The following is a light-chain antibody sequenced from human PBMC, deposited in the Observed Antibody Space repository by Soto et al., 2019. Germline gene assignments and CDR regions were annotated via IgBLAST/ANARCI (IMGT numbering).Light chain of an antibody. CDR2: AAS. CDR1: QSISSY. J-gene: IGKJ5*01. V-gene: IGKV1-39*01. CDR3: QQSYSTLSS. Sequence: DLQMTQSPSSLSASVGDRVTITCRASQSISSYLNWYQQKPGKAPKLLIYAASSLQSGVPSRFSGSGSGTDFTLTISSLQPEDFVTYYCQQSYSTLSSFGQGTRLEIK.